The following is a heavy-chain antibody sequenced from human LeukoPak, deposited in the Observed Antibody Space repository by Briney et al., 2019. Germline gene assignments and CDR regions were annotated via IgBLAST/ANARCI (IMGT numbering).Heavy chain of an antibody. CDR2: INPNSGGT. V-gene: IGHV1-2*02. CDR1: GYTFTGYY. CDR3: ARASYSSGWYEDAFDI. D-gene: IGHD6-19*01. Sequence: ASVKVSCKASGYTFTGYYMHWVRQAPGQGLEWMGWINPNSGGTNYAQKFQGRVTMTRDTSISTAYVERSRLRSDDTAVYYCARASYSSGWYEDAFDIWGQGTMVTVSS. J-gene: IGHJ3*02.